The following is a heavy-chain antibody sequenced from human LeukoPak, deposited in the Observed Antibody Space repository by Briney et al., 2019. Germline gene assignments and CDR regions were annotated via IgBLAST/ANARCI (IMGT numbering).Heavy chain of an antibody. V-gene: IGHV4-59*01. Sequence: SETLSLTCTVSGGSISSYYWSWIRQPPGKGLEWIGYIYYSGSTNYNPSLKSRVTISVDTSKNQFSLKLSSVTAADTAVYYCARGVYYYGYFDYWGQGTLVTVSS. CDR2: IYYSGST. J-gene: IGHJ4*02. CDR1: GGSISSYY. CDR3: ARGVYYYGYFDY. D-gene: IGHD3-10*01.